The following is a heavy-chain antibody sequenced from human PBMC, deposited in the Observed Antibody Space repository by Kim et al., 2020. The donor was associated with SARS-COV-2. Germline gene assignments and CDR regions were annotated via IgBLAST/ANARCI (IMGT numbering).Heavy chain of an antibody. D-gene: IGHD4-17*01. CDR1: GFIFRSNS. Sequence: GGSLRLSCSASGFIFRSNSMTWVRQAPGKGLEWVSGIGTGGTTYYADSVRDRFTISRDNPRNTLYLQMNSLRDEDTAIYYCAKTVTGVLSDGVDVWGQGTTVTVSS. CDR3: AKTVTGVLSDGVDV. V-gene: IGHV3-23*01. CDR2: IGTGGTT. J-gene: IGHJ6*02.